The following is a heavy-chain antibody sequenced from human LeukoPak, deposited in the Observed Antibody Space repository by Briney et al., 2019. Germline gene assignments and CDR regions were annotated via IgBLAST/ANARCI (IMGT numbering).Heavy chain of an antibody. V-gene: IGHV3-7*05. Sequence: SGGSLRLSCAASGFTFSSYWMTWVSQAPGKGLEWVANIERDGSEKNYVDSVKGRFTISRDNAKNSLYLQMNSLRAEDTAVYYCARGQSGSDFWGQGTLVTVSS. CDR1: GFTFSSYW. J-gene: IGHJ4*02. CDR3: ARGQSGSDF. D-gene: IGHD3-3*01. CDR2: IERDGSEK.